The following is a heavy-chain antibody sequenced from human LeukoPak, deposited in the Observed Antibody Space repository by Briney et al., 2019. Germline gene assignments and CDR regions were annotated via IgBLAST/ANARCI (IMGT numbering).Heavy chain of an antibody. Sequence: GGSLRLSCAASGFTFSSYAMSWVRQAPGKGLEWVSAISGSGGSTYYADSVKGRFTISRDNSKNTLYLQMNSLRAEDTAVYYCAKGFYYYDSSGYFVDYYYYGMDVWGQGTTVTVSS. D-gene: IGHD3-22*01. CDR1: GFTFSSYA. J-gene: IGHJ6*02. CDR2: ISGSGGST. CDR3: AKGFYYYDSSGYFVDYYYYGMDV. V-gene: IGHV3-23*01.